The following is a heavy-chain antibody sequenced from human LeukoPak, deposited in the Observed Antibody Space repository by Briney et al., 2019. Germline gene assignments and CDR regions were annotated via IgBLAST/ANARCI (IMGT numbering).Heavy chain of an antibody. Sequence: SETLSLTCAVYGGSFSGYYWSWIRQPPGKGLEWIGEINHSGSTNYNPSLKSRVTISVDTSKNQFSLKLSSVTAADTAMYYCARGNVYGDYDWYFDLWGRGTLVTVSS. D-gene: IGHD4-17*01. CDR3: ARGNVYGDYDWYFDL. J-gene: IGHJ2*01. CDR1: GGSFSGYY. CDR2: INHSGST. V-gene: IGHV4-34*01.